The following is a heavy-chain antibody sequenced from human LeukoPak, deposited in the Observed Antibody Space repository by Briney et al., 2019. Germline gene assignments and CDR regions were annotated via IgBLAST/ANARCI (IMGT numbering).Heavy chain of an antibody. V-gene: IGHV3-23*01. Sequence: PGGSLRLSCAASGFTFSSYAMSWVRQAPGKGLEWVSAISGSGGSTYYADSVKGRFTISRDNAKNSLYLQMNSLRAEDTAVYYCARNGGVAGLFDYWGQGTLVTVSS. J-gene: IGHJ4*02. D-gene: IGHD6-19*01. CDR1: GFTFSSYA. CDR2: ISGSGGST. CDR3: ARNGGVAGLFDY.